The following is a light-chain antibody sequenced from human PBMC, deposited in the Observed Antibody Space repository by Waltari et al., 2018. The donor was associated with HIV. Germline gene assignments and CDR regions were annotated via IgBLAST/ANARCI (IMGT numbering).Light chain of an antibody. Sequence: QSALTQPRSVSGSPGQSVTISCTGTASDIGYFDYVSWSQQYPGKAPNVIIYEVFQRPSGVPDRFTASKSGITASLTIAGLQDEDEADYYCCAYAGPYTYVFGSGTTVTVL. CDR2: EVF. CDR1: ASDIGYFDY. CDR3: CAYAGPYTYV. V-gene: IGLV2-11*01. J-gene: IGLJ1*01.